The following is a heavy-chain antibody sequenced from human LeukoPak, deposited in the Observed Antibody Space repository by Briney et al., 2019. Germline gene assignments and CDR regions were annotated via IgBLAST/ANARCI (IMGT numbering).Heavy chain of an antibody. V-gene: IGHV4-34*01. CDR2: ISHTGHT. D-gene: IGHD6-25*01. CDR1: GGSFTSYY. CDR3: ARGPYSSDAGY. J-gene: IGHJ4*02. Sequence: SETLSLTCAVYGGSFTSYYWSWIRQPPGKGLEWIGEISHTGHTDYNPSLKSRVTMSVETSKNQLSLILTSVTAADTAVYYCARGPYSSDAGYWGQGTLVTVSS.